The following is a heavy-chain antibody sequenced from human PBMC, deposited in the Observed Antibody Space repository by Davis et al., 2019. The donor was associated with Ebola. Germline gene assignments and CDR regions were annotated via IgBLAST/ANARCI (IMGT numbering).Heavy chain of an antibody. CDR3: ARDRGGSYYDAMDY. D-gene: IGHD1-26*01. Sequence: GGSLRLSCVASGLTFSRYGMHWVRQVPGKGLEWVAFIRFDGSDKSYGNSVKGRFTISRDNAKNSLYLQMNSLRDEDTAVYYCARDRGGSYYDAMDYWGQGTLVTVSS. CDR1: GLTFSRYG. V-gene: IGHV3-30*02. CDR2: IRFDGSDK. J-gene: IGHJ4*02.